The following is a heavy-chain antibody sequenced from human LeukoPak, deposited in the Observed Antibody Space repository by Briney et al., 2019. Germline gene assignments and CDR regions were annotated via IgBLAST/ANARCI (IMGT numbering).Heavy chain of an antibody. V-gene: IGHV4-59*01. Sequence: SETLSLTCTVSGGSISSYYWSWIRQPPGKGLEWIGYVSYSGSTNRNPSLRSRLTISVDTSKKQFSLKLSSVTAADTAVYYCARGDSSGWYYFFDFWGKGTLVTVSS. CDR2: VSYSGST. D-gene: IGHD6-19*01. J-gene: IGHJ4*02. CDR3: ARGDSSGWYYFFDF. CDR1: GGSISSYY.